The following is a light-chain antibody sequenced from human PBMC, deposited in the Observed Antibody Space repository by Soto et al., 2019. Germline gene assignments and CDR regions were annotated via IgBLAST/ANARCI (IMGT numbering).Light chain of an antibody. CDR3: QQSFSIPRT. CDR1: QSITSY. V-gene: IGKV1-39*01. Sequence: DIQMTQSPSSLSASVGDSVTITCRASQSITSYLNWYQQKPGRAPKLLIYASSNLKSGVPSRFSGSGSGTDFTLTISNLQPEDFATYYCQQSFSIPRTFGQGTNVEI. CDR2: ASS. J-gene: IGKJ1*01.